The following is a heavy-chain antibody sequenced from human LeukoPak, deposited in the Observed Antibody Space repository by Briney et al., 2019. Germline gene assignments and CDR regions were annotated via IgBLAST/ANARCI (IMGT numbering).Heavy chain of an antibody. CDR2: IYSGGST. CDR3: AREFGPTYYYGMDV. V-gene: IGHV3-66*01. CDR1: GFTVSSNY. Sequence: GGSLRLSCAASGFTVSSNYMSWVRQAPGKGLEWVSVIYSGGSTYYADSVKGRFTISRDNSKNTLYLQMNSLRAEDTAVYYCAREFGPTYYYGMDVWGQGTTVTVSS. J-gene: IGHJ6*02. D-gene: IGHD3-10*01.